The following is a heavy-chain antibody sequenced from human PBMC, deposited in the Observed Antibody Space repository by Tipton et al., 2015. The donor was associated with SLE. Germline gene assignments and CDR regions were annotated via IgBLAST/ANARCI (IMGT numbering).Heavy chain of an antibody. D-gene: IGHD2-15*01. Sequence: TLSLTCTVSGGSISGYFWSWIRQPPGKGLEWIGNIYYSGSTNYSPSLKSRVTIPVGTSKNQLSLKLTSVTAADTAVYYCARDEVADWYFDLWGRGTLVTVSS. CDR3: ARDEVADWYFDL. V-gene: IGHV4-59*01. CDR2: IYYSGST. J-gene: IGHJ2*01. CDR1: GGSISGYF.